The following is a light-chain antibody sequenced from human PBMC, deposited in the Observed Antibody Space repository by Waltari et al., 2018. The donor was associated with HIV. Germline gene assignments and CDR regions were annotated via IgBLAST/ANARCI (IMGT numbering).Light chain of an antibody. CDR3: QQYGDSRT. CDR1: QNIRDNN. V-gene: IGKV3-20*01. Sequence: ETVLTQSPGTLSLSPGERFTLSCRASQNIRDNNLAWYQQKPGQAPRLLMYAGSRRAAGVPDRFSGSGSGTHFSLAISRLEPEDFAVYYCQQYGDSRTFGQGTKVEIK. CDR2: AGS. J-gene: IGKJ1*01.